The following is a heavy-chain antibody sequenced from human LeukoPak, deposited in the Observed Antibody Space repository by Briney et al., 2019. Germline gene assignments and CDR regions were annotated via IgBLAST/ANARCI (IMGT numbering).Heavy chain of an antibody. CDR2: INHSGST. Sequence: SETLSLTCAVYGGSFSGYYWSWIRQPPGKGLEWIGEINHSGSTSYNPSLKSRVTISVDTSKNQFSLKLSSVTAADTAVYYCARVHAYYDFWSGYSPFDYWGQGTLVTVSS. V-gene: IGHV4-34*01. J-gene: IGHJ4*02. CDR1: GGSFSGYY. D-gene: IGHD3-3*01. CDR3: ARVHAYYDFWSGYSPFDY.